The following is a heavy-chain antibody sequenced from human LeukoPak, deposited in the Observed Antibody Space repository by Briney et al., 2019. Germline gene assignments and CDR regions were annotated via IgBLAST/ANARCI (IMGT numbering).Heavy chain of an antibody. J-gene: IGHJ4*02. D-gene: IGHD5-12*01. CDR1: GGSISSSSYY. CDR2: IYYSGNT. Sequence: SETLSLTCTVSGGSISSSSYYWGWIRQPPGKGLEWIGSIYYSGNTYYNPSLKSRVTISVDTSKNQFSLKLSSVTAADTAVHYCARQQNRGYGLPFDYWGQGTLVTVSS. CDR3: ARQQNRGYGLPFDY. V-gene: IGHV4-39*01.